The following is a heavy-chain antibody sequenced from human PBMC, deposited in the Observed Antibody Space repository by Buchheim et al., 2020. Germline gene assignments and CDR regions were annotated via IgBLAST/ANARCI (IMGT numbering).Heavy chain of an antibody. V-gene: IGHV3-48*01. CDR3: ARDLLFREFDTPSYYFDY. D-gene: IGHD3-10*01. CDR1: GFTFSSYS. Sequence: EVQLVESGGGLVQPGGSLRLSCAASGFTFSSYSMNWVRQAPGKGLAWVSYISSSSSTIYYADSVKGRFTISSDNAKNSLYLQMNSLRAEDTAVYYCARDLLFREFDTPSYYFDYWGQGTL. CDR2: ISSSSSTI. J-gene: IGHJ4*02.